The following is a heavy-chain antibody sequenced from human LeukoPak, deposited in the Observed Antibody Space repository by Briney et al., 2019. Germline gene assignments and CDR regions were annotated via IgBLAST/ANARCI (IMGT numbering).Heavy chain of an antibody. D-gene: IGHD6-13*01. CDR1: GFTVSSNY. J-gene: IGHJ4*02. CDR2: IYSGGST. Sequence: GGSLRLSCAASGFTVSSNYMSWVRQAPGKGLEWVSVIYSGGSTYYADSVKGRFTISRDNSKNTLYLQMNSLRAEDTAVYHCVRLNPGRAAAGCWGQGTLVTVSS. CDR3: VRLNPGRAAAGC. V-gene: IGHV3-53*01.